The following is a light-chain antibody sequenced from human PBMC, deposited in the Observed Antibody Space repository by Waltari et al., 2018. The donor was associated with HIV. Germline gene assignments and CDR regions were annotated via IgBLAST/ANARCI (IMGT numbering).Light chain of an antibody. V-gene: IGLV1-44*01. CDR2: SNN. Sequence: QSVLTQPPSASGTPGQRVTISCSGSSSNIGSNTVNWYQQLPGTAPKLLIYSNNQWPSGVPDRFSGSKSCTSASLAISGLQSEDEADYYCAAWEDSLNGHVVFGGGTKLTVL. J-gene: IGLJ2*01. CDR1: SSNIGSNT. CDR3: AAWEDSLNGHVV.